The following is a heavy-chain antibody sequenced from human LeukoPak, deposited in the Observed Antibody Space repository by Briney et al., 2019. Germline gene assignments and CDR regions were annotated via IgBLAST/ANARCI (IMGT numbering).Heavy chain of an antibody. V-gene: IGHV3-7*01. CDR3: ARGPGYLTDY. CDR2: INQDGSVQ. CDR1: GFTLSNCW. J-gene: IGHJ4*02. D-gene: IGHD2-15*01. Sequence: GGSLRLSCAASGFTLSNCWMTWFRQAPGKGLEWVDHINQDGSVQSYVDSVKGRFTISKDNAKNSLYLKMNSLRVEDTAVYYCARGPGYLTDYWGRGTLVTVSS.